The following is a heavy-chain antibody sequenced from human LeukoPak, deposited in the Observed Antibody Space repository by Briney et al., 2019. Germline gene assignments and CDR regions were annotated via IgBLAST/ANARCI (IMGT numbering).Heavy chain of an antibody. CDR3: AGNNYASGTFLVY. CDR2: IYSGGST. V-gene: IGHV3-66*02. J-gene: IGHJ4*02. D-gene: IGHD3-10*01. Sequence: GGSLRLSCAASGFTVGSNYMNWVRQAPGKGFEWVSSIYSGGSTDYADSVKGRFTISRDSSKNTVYLQMSSLRSDDTAVYYCAGNNYASGTFLVYWGQGTLVTVSS. CDR1: GFTVGSNY.